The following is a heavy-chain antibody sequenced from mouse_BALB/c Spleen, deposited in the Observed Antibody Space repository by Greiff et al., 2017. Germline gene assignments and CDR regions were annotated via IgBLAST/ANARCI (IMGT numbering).Heavy chain of an antibody. D-gene: IGHD2-4*01. CDR2: ISYSGST. V-gene: IGHV3-2*02. Sequence: VQLKESGPGLVKPSQSLSLTCTVSGYSFTSDYAWYLIRQLPGNNLEWMGYISYSGSTSYNHSLKSRISITRDTSKNQFFLQLNSVTTEDTATYYCARSVYYDYDGAMDYWGQGTSVTVSS. CDR3: ARSVYYDYDGAMDY. CDR1: GYSFTSDYA. J-gene: IGHJ4*01.